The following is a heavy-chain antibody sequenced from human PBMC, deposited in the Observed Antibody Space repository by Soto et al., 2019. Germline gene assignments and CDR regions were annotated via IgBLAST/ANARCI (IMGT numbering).Heavy chain of an antibody. V-gene: IGHV3-23*01. Sequence: EVQLLESGGGLVQPGGSLRLSCAASGFTFSDYSMNWVRQAPGRGLEWVSTISSGGLSTYYADSVQGRFTISRDNSNDKVYLQMINLRAEDTAVYYCSKAPGDYYYLDVWGKGTTVTVSS. CDR3: SKAPGDYYYLDV. J-gene: IGHJ6*03. CDR1: GFTFSDYS. CDR2: ISSGGLST.